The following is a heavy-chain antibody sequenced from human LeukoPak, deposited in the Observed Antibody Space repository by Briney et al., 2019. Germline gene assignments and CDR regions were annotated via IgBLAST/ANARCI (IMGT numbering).Heavy chain of an antibody. D-gene: IGHD4-11*01. CDR2: INPNSGGT. Sequence: GASVKVSCKASGCTFTGYYMNWVRQAPGQGLEWMGRINPNSGGTKYAQKFQGRVTMTRDTSINTAYMELSRLRSDDTAVYYCAREDSNPKYYYYYGMDVWGQGTTVTVSS. J-gene: IGHJ6*02. CDR1: GCTFTGYY. CDR3: AREDSNPKYYYYYGMDV. V-gene: IGHV1-2*06.